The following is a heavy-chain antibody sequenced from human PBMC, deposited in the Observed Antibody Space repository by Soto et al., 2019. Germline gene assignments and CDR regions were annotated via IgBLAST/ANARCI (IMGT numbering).Heavy chain of an antibody. CDR1: GFTFGDYA. CDR3: TRGCAGSCSRVDH. CDR2: IRGKTYGGTT. D-gene: IGHD2-15*01. Sequence: GGSLRLSCTTSGFTFGDYAMNWFRQAPGKGLEWVGLIRGKTYGGTTENAASVKGRFTISRDDSKNIAYLQMNSLKTEDTAVYYCTRGCAGSCSRVDHWGQGTLVTVSS. J-gene: IGHJ4*02. V-gene: IGHV3-49*03.